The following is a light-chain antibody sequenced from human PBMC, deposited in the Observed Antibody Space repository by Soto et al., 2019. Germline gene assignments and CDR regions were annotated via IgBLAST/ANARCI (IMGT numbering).Light chain of an antibody. Sequence: QSALTQPASVSGSPGQSTTISCTGTSSDVGGYNYVSWYQQHPGRAPKLMIYDVSIRPSGVSNRFSGSKSGNTAPLTISGLQAEDEADYYCSSYTSSSTDVFGTGTKVTVL. V-gene: IGLV2-14*01. CDR2: DVS. J-gene: IGLJ1*01. CDR3: SSYTSSSTDV. CDR1: SSDVGGYNY.